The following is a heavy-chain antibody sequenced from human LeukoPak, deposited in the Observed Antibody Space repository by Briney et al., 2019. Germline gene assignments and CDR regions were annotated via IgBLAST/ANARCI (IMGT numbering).Heavy chain of an antibody. J-gene: IGHJ3*01. V-gene: IGHV3-15*01. CDR1: GFTFSSYA. CDR3: TSKIGGWSAFDV. CDR2: IKSKTDRGTT. Sequence: GGSLRLSCAASGFTFSSYAMSWVRQAPGKGLEWVGRIKSKTDRGTTDYAAPVKGRFTISRDDSRNTLYLQMNSLKTDDTAVYYCTSKIGGWSAFDVWGRGTMVTVSS. D-gene: IGHD3-10*01.